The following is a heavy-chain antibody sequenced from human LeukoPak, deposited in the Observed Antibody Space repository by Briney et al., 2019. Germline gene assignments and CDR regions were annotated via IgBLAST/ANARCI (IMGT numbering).Heavy chain of an antibody. V-gene: IGHV4-59*12. Sequence: PSETLSLTCTVSGGSISCYYWSWIRQPPGKGLEWIGNIFYSGSTYYSPSLRSRVTISLDTSRNQFSLKLNSVTAADTAVYYCAKSNGYGLVDIWGQGTMVTVSS. CDR1: GGSISCYY. J-gene: IGHJ3*02. D-gene: IGHD3-10*01. CDR2: IFYSGST. CDR3: AKSNGYGLVDI.